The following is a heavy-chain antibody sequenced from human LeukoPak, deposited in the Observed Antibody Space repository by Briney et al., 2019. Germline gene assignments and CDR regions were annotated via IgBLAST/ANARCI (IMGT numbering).Heavy chain of an antibody. Sequence: SETLSLTCTVSGGSISSSSYYWGWIRQPPGKGLEWIGSIYYSGSTYYNPSLKSRVTISVDTSKNQFSLKLSSVTAADTAVYYCARRTGIIAVAGTGLWYFDLWGRGTLVTVSS. D-gene: IGHD6-19*01. V-gene: IGHV4-39*01. CDR2: IYYSGST. J-gene: IGHJ2*01. CDR3: ARRTGIIAVAGTGLWYFDL. CDR1: GGSISSSSYY.